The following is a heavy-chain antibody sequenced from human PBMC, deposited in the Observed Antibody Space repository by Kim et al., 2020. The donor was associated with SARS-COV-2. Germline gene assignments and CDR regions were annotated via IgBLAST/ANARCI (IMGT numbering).Heavy chain of an antibody. CDR3: ARASLSGYYH. CDR2: ISSDGSST. J-gene: IGHJ5*02. CDR1: GFTFSSYW. D-gene: IGHD3-22*01. V-gene: IGHV3-74*01. Sequence: GGSLRLSCEASGFTFSSYWMHWVRQAPGKGLVWVSRISSDGSSTTYADSVKGRFTISRDNTKNTLYLQMNSLRAEDTAVYYCARASLSGYYHLGQGTVGT.